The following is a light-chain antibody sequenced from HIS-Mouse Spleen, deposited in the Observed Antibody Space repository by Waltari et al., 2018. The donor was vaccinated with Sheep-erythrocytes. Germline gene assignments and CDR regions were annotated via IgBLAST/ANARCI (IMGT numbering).Light chain of an antibody. CDR1: SSDVGSYNL. J-gene: IGLJ3*02. CDR2: EGS. V-gene: IGLV2-23*01. CDR3: CSYAGSSTPWV. Sequence: QSALTQPASVSGSPGQSLTISCTETSSDVGSYNLFSWYQQHPGKAPKLMIYEGSKRPSGVSNRFSGSKSGNTASLTISGLQAEDEADYYCCSYAGSSTPWVFGGGTKLTVL.